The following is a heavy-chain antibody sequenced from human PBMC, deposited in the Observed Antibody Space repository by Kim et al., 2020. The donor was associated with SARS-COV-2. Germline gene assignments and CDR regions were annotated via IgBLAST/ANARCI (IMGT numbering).Heavy chain of an antibody. V-gene: IGHV3-11*04. CDR3: ARLSSGYYFDY. CDR2: I. J-gene: IGHJ4*02. Sequence: IYYAEAVKGRCTISRDNAKNSLYLQMSSLRAEDTAVYYCARLSSGYYFDYWGQGTLVTVSS. D-gene: IGHD6-19*01.